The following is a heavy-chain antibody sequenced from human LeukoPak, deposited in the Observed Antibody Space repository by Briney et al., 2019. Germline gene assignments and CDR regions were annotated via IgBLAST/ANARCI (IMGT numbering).Heavy chain of an antibody. Sequence: GASVKVSCKASGYTFTGYYMHWVRQAPGQGLEWMGWINPNSGGTNYAQKFQGRVTMTRDTSISTAYMELSRLRSDDTAVYYCARMYSSSSRALYFQHWGQGTLVTVSS. CDR2: INPNSGGT. CDR3: ARMYSSSSRALYFQH. D-gene: IGHD6-13*01. CDR1: GYTFTGYY. V-gene: IGHV1-2*02. J-gene: IGHJ1*01.